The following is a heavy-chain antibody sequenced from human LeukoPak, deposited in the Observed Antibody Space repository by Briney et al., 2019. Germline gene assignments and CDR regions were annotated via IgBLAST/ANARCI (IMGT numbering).Heavy chain of an antibody. V-gene: IGHV3-23*01. D-gene: IGHD3-10*01. CDR3: ARGYGSGSYFGYYNGMDV. CDR1: GFTFSIYA. CDR2: IASGGST. Sequence: GGSLRLSCAASGFTFSIYAMSWVRQAPGKGLEWVSAIASGGSTYYADSVKGRFTISRDNSKNTLYLQMNSLRAEDTAVYYCARGYGSGSYFGYYNGMDVWGQGTTVTVSS. J-gene: IGHJ6*02.